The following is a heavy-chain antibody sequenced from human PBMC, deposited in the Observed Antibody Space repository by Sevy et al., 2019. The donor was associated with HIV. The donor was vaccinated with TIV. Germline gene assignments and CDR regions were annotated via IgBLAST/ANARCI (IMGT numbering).Heavy chain of an antibody. CDR2: VYYTGSI. D-gene: IGHD3-22*01. J-gene: IGHJ6*02. V-gene: IGHV4-59*03. CDR1: GGSISAYY. Sequence: AENLSLTCTVSGGSISAYYWSWIRQPPGKGLEWIGYVYYTGSINYNPSLKSRVTMSLDTSKNQFSLRLTSVTAADTAIYYWTGYSSGSHYYGMDVWGQGTAVTVSS. CDR3: TGYSSGSHYYGMDV.